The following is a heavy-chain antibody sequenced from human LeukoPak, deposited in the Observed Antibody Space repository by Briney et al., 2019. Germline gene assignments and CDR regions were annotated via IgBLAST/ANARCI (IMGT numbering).Heavy chain of an antibody. CDR2: ISSDGSSQ. CDR3: ARWGIYNWNSYYFDY. V-gene: IGHV3-30*03. CDR1: GFSFSNYA. D-gene: IGHD1-7*01. J-gene: IGHJ4*02. Sequence: GGSLRLSCLTSGFSFSNYAMHWVRQTPATGLEWVAVISSDGSSQHYPASVRGRFTISRDNAKNSLYLQMNSLRAEDTAVYYCARWGIYNWNSYYFDYWGQGTLVTVSS.